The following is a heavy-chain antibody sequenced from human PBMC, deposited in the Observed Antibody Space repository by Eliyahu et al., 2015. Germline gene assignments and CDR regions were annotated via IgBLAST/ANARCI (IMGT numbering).Heavy chain of an antibody. CDR2: ISSSGGST. V-gene: IGHV3-23*01. J-gene: IGHJ4*02. CDR1: GFXFSXYA. D-gene: IGHD4-17*01. Sequence: EVQLLESGGGLVQPGGSLRLSCXASGFXFSXYAMSWVRQAXGKGLEGVXAISSSGGSTDYADSVKGRFTISRDNSKDTLYLQMNSLRVEDTAVYYCAKRRGASDGDFFDDWGQGTLITVSS. CDR3: AKRRGASDGDFFDD.